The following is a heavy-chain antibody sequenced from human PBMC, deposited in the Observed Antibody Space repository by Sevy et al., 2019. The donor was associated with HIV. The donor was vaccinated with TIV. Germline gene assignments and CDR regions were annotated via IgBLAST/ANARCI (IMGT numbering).Heavy chain of an antibody. CDR2: VSYDGSNK. CDR1: GFTFSSYA. J-gene: IGHJ4*02. CDR3: ARDVLLGYCSSTSCYPV. Sequence: GGSLRLSCAASGFTFSSYAMHWVRQAPGKGLEWVAVVSYDGSNKYYADSVKGRFTISRDNSKNTLYLQMNSLRAEDRAVYYCARDVLLGYCSSTSCYPVWGQGTLVTVSS. V-gene: IGHV3-30*04. D-gene: IGHD2-2*01.